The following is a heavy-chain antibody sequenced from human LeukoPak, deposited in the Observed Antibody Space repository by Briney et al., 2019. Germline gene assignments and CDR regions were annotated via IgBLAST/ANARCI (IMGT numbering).Heavy chain of an antibody. CDR2: INPNSGGT. CDR1: GYTFTGYY. J-gene: IGHJ6*02. V-gene: IGHV1-2*02. CDR3: ARAGTYYDILTGYYSNDYYGMDV. D-gene: IGHD3-9*01. Sequence: ASVKVSCKASGYTFTGYYMHWVGQAPGQGLEWMGWINPNSGGTNYAQKFQGRVTMTRDTSISTAYMELSRLRSDDTAVYYCARAGTYYDILTGYYSNDYYGMDVWGQGTTVTVSS.